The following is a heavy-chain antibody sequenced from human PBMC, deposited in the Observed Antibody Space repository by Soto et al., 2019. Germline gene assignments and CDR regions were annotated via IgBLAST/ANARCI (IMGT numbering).Heavy chain of an antibody. J-gene: IGHJ3*02. CDR1: VGSISSSSYY. V-gene: IGHV4-39*01. CDR3: AKGGSGSYSNAFDI. Sequence: QLQLQESGPGLVKPSETLSLTCTVSVGSISSSSYYWGWIRQPPGKGLEWIGSIYYSGSTYYNPSLKSRVTISVDTSKTQFSLKLSSVTAADTAVYYCAKGGSGSYSNAFDIWGQGTMVTVSS. CDR2: IYYSGST. D-gene: IGHD3-10*01.